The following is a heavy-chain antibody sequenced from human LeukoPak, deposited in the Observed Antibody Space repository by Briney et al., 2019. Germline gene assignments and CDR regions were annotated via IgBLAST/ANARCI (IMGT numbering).Heavy chain of an antibody. CDR1: EFTFSTYA. Sequence: GGSLRLSCAASEFTFSTYAMHWVRQAPGKGLEWVAVISHDGSNKYYADSVKGRFTISRDNAKNSLYLQMNSLRAEDTAVYYCARGGRIRGLVPAAWGQGTLVTVSS. CDR3: ARGGRIRGLVPAA. V-gene: IGHV3-30-3*01. J-gene: IGHJ5*02. D-gene: IGHD2-2*01. CDR2: ISHDGSNK.